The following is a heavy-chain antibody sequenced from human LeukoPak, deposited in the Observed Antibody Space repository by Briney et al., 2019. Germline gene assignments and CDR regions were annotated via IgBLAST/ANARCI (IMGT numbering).Heavy chain of an antibody. CDR3: AGGGQWLVQGY. CDR2: ISYSGST. D-gene: IGHD6-19*01. Sequence: SETLSLTCTVSGGSISSYYWNWTRQPPGKGLEWIGYISYSGSTNYNPSLKSRVTISLDTSKNQFSLKLSSVTAADTAVYYCAGGGQWLVQGYWGQGTLVTVSS. J-gene: IGHJ4*02. V-gene: IGHV4-59*01. CDR1: GGSISSYY.